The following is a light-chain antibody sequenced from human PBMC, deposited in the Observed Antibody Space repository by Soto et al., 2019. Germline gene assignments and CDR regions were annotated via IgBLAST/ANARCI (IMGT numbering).Light chain of an antibody. CDR2: DAS. V-gene: IGKV3-11*01. J-gene: IGKJ5*01. CDR1: QSVSSF. CDR3: QQRSNWPSIT. Sequence: EIVLPQSPATLSLSPGERATLSCRASQSVSSFLAWYQQRPGQAPRLLIYDASNRATGIPARFSGSGSGTDFALTIRSLEPEDSAVYYCQQRSNWPSITFGQGTRLEIK.